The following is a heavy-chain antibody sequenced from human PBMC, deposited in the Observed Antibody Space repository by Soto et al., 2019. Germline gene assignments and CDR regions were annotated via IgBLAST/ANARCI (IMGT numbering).Heavy chain of an antibody. CDR1: GFTFSSYS. J-gene: IGHJ4*02. CDR2: ISSSSSYI. D-gene: IGHD2-15*01. Sequence: EVQLVESGGGLVKPGGSLRLSCAASGFTFSSYSMNWVRQAPGKGLEWVSSISSSSSYIYYAGSVKGRFTISRDNAKNSLYLEMTSLRAEDTAVYYCAREASSYSYYFDYWGQGTLVTVSS. CDR3: AREASSYSYYFDY. V-gene: IGHV3-21*01.